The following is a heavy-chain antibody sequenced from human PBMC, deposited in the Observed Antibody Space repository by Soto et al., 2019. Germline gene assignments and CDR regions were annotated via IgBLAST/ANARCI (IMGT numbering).Heavy chain of an antibody. CDR2: IIPILGIA. D-gene: IGHD2-2*01. CDR3: ARDIALDCSSTSCTGDAFDI. CDR1: GGTFSIYT. Sequence: SVKVSCKASGGTFSIYTISWVRQAPGQGLEWMGRIIPILGIANYAQKFQGRVTITADKSTSTAYMELSSLRSEDTAVYYCARDIALDCSSTSCTGDAFDIWGQGTMVTVSS. V-gene: IGHV1-69*04. J-gene: IGHJ3*02.